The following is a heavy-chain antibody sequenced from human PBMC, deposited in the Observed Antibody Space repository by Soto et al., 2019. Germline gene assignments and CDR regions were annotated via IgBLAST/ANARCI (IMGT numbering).Heavy chain of an antibody. CDR2: ISAFNDKT. V-gene: IGHV1-18*01. D-gene: IGHD3-9*01. Sequence: QVQLVQSGAEVKKPGASVKVSCRAAGYTFTSYGTSWVRQAPGQGLEWMGWISAFNDKTNYAQKFQGRVTMATDKSTCTAYMELRYLRSDDTAVYYCARADYDILTGPTSYYYGMDVWGQGTTVTVAS. CDR1: GYTFTSYG. J-gene: IGHJ6*02. CDR3: ARADYDILTGPTSYYYGMDV.